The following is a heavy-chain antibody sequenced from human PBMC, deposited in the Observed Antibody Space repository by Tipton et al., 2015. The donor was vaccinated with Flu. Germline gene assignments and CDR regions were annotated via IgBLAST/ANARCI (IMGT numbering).Heavy chain of an antibody. D-gene: IGHD6-13*01. CDR1: GDSVSSNSAA. CDR2: TYYRSKWYN. J-gene: IGHJ6*02. CDR3: ARDRSFSLAGRYYYYGMDV. Sequence: LVKPTQTLSLTCAISGDSVSSNSAAWNWIRQSPSRGLEWLGRTYYRSKWYNDYAVSVKSRITVNPDTSKNQFSLQLNSVTPEDTAVYYCARDRSFSLAGRYYYYGMDVWGQGTTVTVSS. V-gene: IGHV6-1*01.